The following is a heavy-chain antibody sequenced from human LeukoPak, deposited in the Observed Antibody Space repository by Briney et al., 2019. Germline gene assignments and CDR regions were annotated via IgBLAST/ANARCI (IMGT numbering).Heavy chain of an antibody. Sequence: GGSLRLSCAASGFTFSSYWMHWVRQAPGKGLVWVSRINSDGSSTSYADSVKGRFTISRDNAKNTLYLQMNSLRAEDTAVYYCATTSPPCSGGSCYSDDYWGQGTLVIASS. V-gene: IGHV3-74*01. CDR1: GFTFSSYW. CDR2: INSDGSST. J-gene: IGHJ4*02. D-gene: IGHD2-15*01. CDR3: ATTSPPCSGGSCYSDDY.